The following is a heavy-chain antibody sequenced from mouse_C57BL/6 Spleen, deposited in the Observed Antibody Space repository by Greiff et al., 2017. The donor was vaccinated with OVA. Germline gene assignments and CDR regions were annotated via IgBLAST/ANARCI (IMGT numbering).Heavy chain of an antibody. CDR1: GYAFSSSW. CDR2: IYPGDGDT. CDR3: ARSGNYYGPDV. Sequence: QVQLQQSGPELVKPGASVKISCKASGYAFSSSWMNWVKQRPGKGLEWIGRIYPGDGDTNYNGKFKGKATLTADKSSSTAYMQLSSLTSEDSAVYFCARSGNYYGPDVWGTGTTVTVSS. J-gene: IGHJ1*03. V-gene: IGHV1-82*01. D-gene: IGHD1-1*01.